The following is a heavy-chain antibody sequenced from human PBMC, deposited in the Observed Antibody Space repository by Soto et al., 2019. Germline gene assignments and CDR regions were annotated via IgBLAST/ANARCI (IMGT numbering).Heavy chain of an antibody. CDR3: ARDQDIVVVVAATLGTYYYYGMDV. Sequence: GGSLRLSCAASGFTFSSYSMNWVRQAPGKGLEWVSSISSSSSYIYYADSVKGRFTISRDNAKNSRYLQMNSLRAEDTAVYYCARDQDIVVVVAATLGTYYYYGMDVWGQGTTVTVSS. V-gene: IGHV3-21*01. CDR1: GFTFSSYS. J-gene: IGHJ6*02. D-gene: IGHD2-15*01. CDR2: ISSSSSYI.